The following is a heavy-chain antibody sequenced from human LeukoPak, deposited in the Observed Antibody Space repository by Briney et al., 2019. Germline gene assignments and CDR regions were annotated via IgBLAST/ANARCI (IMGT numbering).Heavy chain of an antibody. Sequence: ASVKVSCKASGYTFTGYYMHWVRQAPGQGLEWMGWINPNSGGTNYAQKFQGRVTMTRDTSISTAYMELSRLRSDDTAVYYCASGGSRGYSYGPPWYWGQGTLVTVSS. CDR1: GYTFTGYY. J-gene: IGHJ4*02. D-gene: IGHD5-18*01. CDR3: ASGGSRGYSYGPPWY. CDR2: INPNSGGT. V-gene: IGHV1-2*02.